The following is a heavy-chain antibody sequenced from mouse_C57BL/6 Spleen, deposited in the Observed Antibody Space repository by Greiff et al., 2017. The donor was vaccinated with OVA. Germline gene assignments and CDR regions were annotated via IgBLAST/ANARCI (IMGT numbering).Heavy chain of an antibody. CDR2: INPNNGGT. Sequence: VQLQQSGPELVKPGASVKISCKASGYTFTDYYMNWVKQSHGKSLEWIGDINPNNGGTSYNQKFKGKATLTVDKSSSTAYMELRSLTSEDSAVYYCARYYQLAWFAYWGQGTLVTVSA. D-gene: IGHD3-3*01. J-gene: IGHJ3*01. CDR1: GYTFTDYY. V-gene: IGHV1-26*01. CDR3: ARYYQLAWFAY.